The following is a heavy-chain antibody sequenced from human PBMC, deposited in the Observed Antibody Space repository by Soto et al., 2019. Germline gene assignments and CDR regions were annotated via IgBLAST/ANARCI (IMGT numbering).Heavy chain of an antibody. V-gene: IGHV3-23*01. CDR3: AKDIAGEYWNGHFDH. CDR1: SFTFSSYA. Sequence: GSLRISWEASSFTFSSYAISWVRPSPLKGLEWVSGISGSGGSTYYAGSVKGRFTISRDNSRNTLYLQMNSLRAEDTAVYYCAKDIAGEYWNGHFDHWGQGTLVTVSS. J-gene: IGHJ4*02. D-gene: IGHD1-1*01. CDR2: ISGSGGST.